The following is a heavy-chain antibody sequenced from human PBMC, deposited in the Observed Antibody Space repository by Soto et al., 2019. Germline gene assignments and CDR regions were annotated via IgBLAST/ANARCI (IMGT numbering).Heavy chain of an antibody. CDR3: AKDEGIVVVVAATPTYKAAFDI. CDR1: GFTFSSYA. J-gene: IGHJ3*02. D-gene: IGHD2-15*01. Sequence: GGSLRLSCAASGFTFSSYAMSWVRQAPGKGLEWVSAISGSGGSTYYADSVKGRFTISRDNSKNTLYLQMNSLRAEDTAVYYCAKDEGIVVVVAATPTYKAAFDIWGQGTMVTVSS. CDR2: ISGSGGST. V-gene: IGHV3-23*01.